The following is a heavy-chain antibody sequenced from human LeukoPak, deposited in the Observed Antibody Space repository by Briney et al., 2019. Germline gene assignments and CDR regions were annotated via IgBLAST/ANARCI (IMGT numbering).Heavy chain of an antibody. D-gene: IGHD6-19*01. CDR2: IYPGDSDT. J-gene: IGHJ4*02. Sequence: AGESLKISCKVSGYRFTSYWIAWVRPMPGKGLEWMGLIYPGDSDTRYNPSFQGQVTISADKSISTAYLQWSSLKASDTAIYYCARRIGSGWSDYWGQGTLVTVSS. CDR1: GYRFTSYW. V-gene: IGHV5-51*01. CDR3: ARRIGSGWSDY.